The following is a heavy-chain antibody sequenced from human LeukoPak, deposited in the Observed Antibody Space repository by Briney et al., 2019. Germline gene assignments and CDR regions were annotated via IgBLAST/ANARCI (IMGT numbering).Heavy chain of an antibody. V-gene: IGHV3-7*03. J-gene: IGHJ3*01. CDR2: IKEDGREK. Sequence: GGSLRLSCAASGFIFNNYWMNWVRQAPGKGLEWVASIKEDGREKLYVEPLEGRLTIARDNAKESLHLQMRNLRVEDTAVYYCTRALGHSVLAFDVWGQGTVVIVS. CDR1: GFIFNNYW. CDR3: TRALGHSVLAFDV. D-gene: IGHD3-16*01.